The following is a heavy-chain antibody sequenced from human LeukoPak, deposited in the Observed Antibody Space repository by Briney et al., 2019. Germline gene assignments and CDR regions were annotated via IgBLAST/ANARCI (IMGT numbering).Heavy chain of an antibody. V-gene: IGHV3-7*03. CDR1: GFIFSSYW. CDR3: AKDAPVHDYGGNAFDY. CDR2: IRHDGREK. Sequence: GGSLRLSCAASGFIFSSYWLAWVRQAPGKAPEWVANIRHDGREKYYVGSVKGRFIISRDNAKNSLYLQMNSLRAEDPAVYYCAKDAPVHDYGGNAFDYWGQGTLVTVPS. D-gene: IGHD4-23*01. J-gene: IGHJ4*02.